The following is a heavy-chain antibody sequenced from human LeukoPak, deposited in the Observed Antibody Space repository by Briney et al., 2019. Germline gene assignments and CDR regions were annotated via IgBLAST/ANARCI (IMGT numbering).Heavy chain of an antibody. Sequence: SETLSLTCTVSGGSISSYYWSWVRQPPGKGLEWIGYIYYSGGTNYNPSLKSRVTISVHTSKNQFSVKLSSVTAADTAVYYCARGHYDSSGFPDYWGEGTLVTVSS. J-gene: IGHJ4*02. CDR2: IYYSGGT. V-gene: IGHV4-59*01. CDR3: ARGHYDSSGFPDY. D-gene: IGHD3-22*01. CDR1: GGSISSYY.